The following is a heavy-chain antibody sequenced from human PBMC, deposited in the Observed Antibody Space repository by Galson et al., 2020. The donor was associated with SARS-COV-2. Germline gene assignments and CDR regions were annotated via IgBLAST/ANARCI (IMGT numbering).Heavy chain of an antibody. CDR2: ILYDGINK. J-gene: IGHJ4*02. CDR1: GFTFSDHA. D-gene: IGHD4-4*01. Sequence: GGSLRLSCAASGFTFSDHAMHWVRQAPGKGLEWVGVILYDGINKYYGDSVKGRFTISRDNSKNTVYLQMNSLTAEDTAVYYCARREEDSRRRGLEHWGQGILVTVSS. CDR3: ARREEDSRRRGLEH. V-gene: IGHV3-33*01.